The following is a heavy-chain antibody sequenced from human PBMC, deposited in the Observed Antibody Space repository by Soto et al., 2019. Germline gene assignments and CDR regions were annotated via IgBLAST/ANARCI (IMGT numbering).Heavy chain of an antibody. CDR1: GYTFTRYT. Sequence: QVQLVQSGAEVKKPGASVKISCKASGYTFTRYTMNWVRQAPGQRLEWMGWINPDNGNTKCSQKFQDRVIITRDTSASTAYMDLSSLSSEATTVYYCARGIATGQLAPWGQGTLVTVSS. J-gene: IGHJ5*02. D-gene: IGHD2-15*01. V-gene: IGHV1-3*01. CDR3: ARGIATGQLAP. CDR2: INPDNGNT.